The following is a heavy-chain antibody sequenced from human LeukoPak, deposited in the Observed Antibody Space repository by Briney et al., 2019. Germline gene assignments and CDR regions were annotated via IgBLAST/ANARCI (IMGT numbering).Heavy chain of an antibody. J-gene: IGHJ4*02. CDR2: ISSSGRTI. CDR1: GFTFSSYE. V-gene: IGHV3-48*03. CDR3: ASQRDPLYYFDY. Sequence: PGGSLRLSCAASGFTFSSYEMNWVRQAPGKGLEWVSYISSSGRTIYYADSVKGRFTISRDNAKNSLYLQMNSLRAEDTAVYYCASQRDPLYYFDYWGQGTLVTVSS. D-gene: IGHD2-2*01.